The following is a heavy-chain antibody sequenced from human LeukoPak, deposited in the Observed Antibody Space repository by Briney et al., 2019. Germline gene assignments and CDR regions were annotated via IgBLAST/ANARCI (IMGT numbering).Heavy chain of an antibody. D-gene: IGHD3-3*01. Sequence: SETPSLTCAVYGGSFSGYYCSSIRQPPAKGLQWIGEINHRGSTNYNPSLKRRVTISVDTSKNQFSLKLSSVTAADTAVYYCARIVHDDFWSGQPTYYTGTDVWGQGTTVTVSS. CDR1: GGSFSGYY. V-gene: IGHV4-34*01. J-gene: IGHJ6*02. CDR2: INHRGST. CDR3: ARIVHDDFWSGQPTYYTGTDV.